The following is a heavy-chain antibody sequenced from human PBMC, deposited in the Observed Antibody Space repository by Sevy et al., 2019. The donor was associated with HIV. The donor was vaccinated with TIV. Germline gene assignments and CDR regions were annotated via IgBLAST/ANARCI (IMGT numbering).Heavy chain of an antibody. CDR1: GFTFSSYW. CDR3: ARGTRCTNGVCYDYYYYGMDV. CDR2: IKQDGSEK. Sequence: GGSLRLSCAASGFTFSSYWMSWVRQAPGKGLEWVANIKQDGSEKYYVESVKGRFTISRDNAKNSRYLQMNSLRAEDTAVYYCARGTRCTNGVCYDYYYYGMDVWGQGTTVTVSS. J-gene: IGHJ6*02. D-gene: IGHD2-8*01. V-gene: IGHV3-7*01.